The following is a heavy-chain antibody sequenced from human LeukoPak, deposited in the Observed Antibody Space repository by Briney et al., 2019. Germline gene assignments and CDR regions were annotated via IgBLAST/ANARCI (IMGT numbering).Heavy chain of an antibody. CDR2: ISSSSSYI. CDR1: GFTFSSYS. D-gene: IGHD1-26*01. CDR3: ASATNSPKFLKWELRYWWFDP. Sequence: GGSLRLSCAASGFTFSSYSMNWVRQAPGKGLEWVSSISSSSSYIYYADSVKGRFTISRDNAKNSLYLQMNSLRAEDTAVYYCASATNSPKFLKWELRYWWFDPWGQGTLVTVSS. V-gene: IGHV3-21*01. J-gene: IGHJ5*02.